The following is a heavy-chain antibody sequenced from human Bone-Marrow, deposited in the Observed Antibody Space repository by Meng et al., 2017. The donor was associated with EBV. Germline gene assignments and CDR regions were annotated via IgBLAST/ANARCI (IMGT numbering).Heavy chain of an antibody. D-gene: IGHD2-2*01. CDR1: GGTFSSYA. J-gene: IGHJ5*02. CDR2: IIPIFGTA. Sequence: QVQPGKSEAEVKKPGSSVKVSCKASGGTFSSYAISWVRQAPGQGLEWMGGIIPIFGTANYAQKFQGRVTITADESTSTAYMELSSLRSEDTAVYYCARVCSVPAAPETDNWFDPWGQGTLVTVSS. V-gene: IGHV1-69*01. CDR3: ARVCSVPAAPETDNWFDP.